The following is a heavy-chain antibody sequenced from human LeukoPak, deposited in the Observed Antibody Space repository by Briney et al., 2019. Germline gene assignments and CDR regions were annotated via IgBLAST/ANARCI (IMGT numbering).Heavy chain of an antibody. CDR3: ASYAGGY. CDR2: IYTSGST. D-gene: IGHD3-16*01. CDR1: GGSISSGSYY. Sequence: SETLSLTCTVPGGSISSGSYYWSWIRQPAGKGLEWIGRIYTSGSTNYNPSLKSRVTISVDTSKNQFSLKLSSVTAADTAVYYCASYAGGYWGQGTLVTVSS. J-gene: IGHJ4*02. V-gene: IGHV4-61*02.